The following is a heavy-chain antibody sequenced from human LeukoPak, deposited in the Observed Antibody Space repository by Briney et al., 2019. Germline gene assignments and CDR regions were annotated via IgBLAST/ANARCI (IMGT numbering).Heavy chain of an antibody. CDR3: ATATYSSSWYLFDY. V-gene: IGHV1-24*01. D-gene: IGHD6-13*01. J-gene: IGHJ4*02. CDR1: GYTLTELS. CDR2: FDPEDGET. Sequence: ASVTVSCKVSGYTLTELSMHWMRQAPGKGLEWMGGFDPEDGETIYAQKFQGRVTMTEDTSTDTAYMELSSLRSEDTAVYYCATATYSSSWYLFDYWGQGTLVTVSS.